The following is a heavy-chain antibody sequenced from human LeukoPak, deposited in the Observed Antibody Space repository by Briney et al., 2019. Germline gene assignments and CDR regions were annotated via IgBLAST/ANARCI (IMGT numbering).Heavy chain of an antibody. CDR2: LNEDGSKT. CDR1: GFFFSNYW. J-gene: IGHJ4*02. CDR3: TITHDF. Sequence: GGSLRLSCETSGFFFSNYWMTWVRQALGKGLDWVATLNEDGSKTYYADSVRGRFTISRDNTKNSVYLQMNSLRAEDTALYYCTITHDFWGLGTMVTVSS. V-gene: IGHV3-7*01.